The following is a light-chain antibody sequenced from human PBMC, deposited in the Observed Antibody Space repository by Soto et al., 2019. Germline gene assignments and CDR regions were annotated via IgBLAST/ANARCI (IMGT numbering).Light chain of an antibody. J-gene: IGKJ2*01. V-gene: IGKV3-15*01. CDR2: GAS. Sequence: EIVMTQSPDTLSVSPGERATLSCRASQSVSSNLAWYQQKPVQAPRLLIFGASTRATGIPARFSGSGSGTEFTLTSSSLQSEDVAVYHCQKYNNWQYTFGQGTTLEIK. CDR1: QSVSSN. CDR3: QKYNNWQYT.